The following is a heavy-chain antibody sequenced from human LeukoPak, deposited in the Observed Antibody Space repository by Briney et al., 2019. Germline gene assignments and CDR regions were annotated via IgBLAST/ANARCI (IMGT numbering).Heavy chain of an antibody. D-gene: IGHD2-2*01. CDR1: GFTFSSYA. CDR3: AKEAQGCSITSCYFDS. Sequence: GGSLRLSCAASGFTFSSYAMSWVRQAPGKGLEWVSAISGSGGNTYYADSVKGRFTISRDNSKNTLFLQMNSLRAEDAAVYYCAKEAQGCSITSCYFDSWGQGTLVTVSS. V-gene: IGHV3-23*01. CDR2: ISGSGGNT. J-gene: IGHJ4*02.